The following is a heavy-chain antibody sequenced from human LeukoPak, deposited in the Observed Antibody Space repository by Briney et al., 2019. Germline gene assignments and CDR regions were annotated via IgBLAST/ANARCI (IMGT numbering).Heavy chain of an antibody. V-gene: IGHV3-30*18. D-gene: IGHD1-26*01. Sequence: PGRSLRLSCAASGFTFSSYGMHWVRQAPGKGLEWVAVISYDGSNKYYADSVKGRFTISRDNSKNTLYLQMNSLRAEDTAVYYCAKDDKGAHWGQGTLVPVPS. CDR1: GFTFSSYG. J-gene: IGHJ4*02. CDR2: ISYDGSNK. CDR3: AKDDKGAH.